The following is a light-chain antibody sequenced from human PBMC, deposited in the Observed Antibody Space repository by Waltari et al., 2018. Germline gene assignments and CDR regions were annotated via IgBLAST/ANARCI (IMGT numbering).Light chain of an antibody. CDR2: DAS. CDR3: QRRGHWPPGAT. CDR1: QSVSRY. Sequence: EIVLTQSPATLSLSPGERATLSCRASQSVSRYLAWYQQKPGQAPRLLIYDASNRATGSRARFSGSGSGTDFTLTISSLEPEDFAVYYCQRRGHWPPGATFGPGTRVDIK. J-gene: IGKJ3*01. V-gene: IGKV3-11*01.